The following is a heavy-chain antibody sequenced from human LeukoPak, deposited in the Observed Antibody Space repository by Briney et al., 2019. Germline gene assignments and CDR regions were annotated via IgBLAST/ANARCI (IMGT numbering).Heavy chain of an antibody. V-gene: IGHV3-11*01. J-gene: IGHJ5*02. CDR1: GFTFSDYY. D-gene: IGHD4-11*01. CDR2: ISSSGSTI. Sequence: GGSLRLSCAASGFTFSDYYMSWIRQAPGKGLEWVSYISSSGSTIYYADSVKGRSTISRDNAKNSLYLQMNSLRAEDTAVYYCARSPDYSNYAPEDKTWGQGTLVTVSS. CDR3: ARSPDYSNYAPEDKT.